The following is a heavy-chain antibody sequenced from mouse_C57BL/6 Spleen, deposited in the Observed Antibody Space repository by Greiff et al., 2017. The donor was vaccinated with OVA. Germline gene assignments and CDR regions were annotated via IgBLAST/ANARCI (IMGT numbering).Heavy chain of an antibody. CDR3: AREDSDSTGAWFAY. CDR1: GYTFTSYW. V-gene: IGHV1-59*01. J-gene: IGHJ3*01. Sequence: QVQLQQPGAELVRPGTSVKLSCKASGYTFTSYWLHWVKQRPGQGLEWIGVIDPSDSYTNYNQKFKGKATLTVDTSSSTAYMQLSSLTSEDSAVYYCAREDSDSTGAWFAYWGQGTLVTVSA. CDR2: IDPSDSYT.